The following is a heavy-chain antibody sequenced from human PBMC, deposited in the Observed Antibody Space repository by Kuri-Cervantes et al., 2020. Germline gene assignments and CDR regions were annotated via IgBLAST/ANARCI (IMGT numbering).Heavy chain of an antibody. J-gene: IGHJ4*02. CDR2: IIPIFGTA. CDR3: AREHIADYGDYRFDY. V-gene: IGHV1-69*05. CDR1: GFTFTGYY. D-gene: IGHD4-17*01. Sequence: SVKVSCKASGFTFTGYYIHWVRQAPGQGLEWMGGIIPIFGTANYAQKFQGRVTITTDESTSTAYMELSSLRSEDTAVYYCAREHIADYGDYRFDYWGQGPLVTVSS.